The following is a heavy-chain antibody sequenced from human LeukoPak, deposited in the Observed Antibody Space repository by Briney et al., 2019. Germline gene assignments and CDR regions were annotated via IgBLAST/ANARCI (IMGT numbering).Heavy chain of an antibody. Sequence: GGSLRLSCAASGFTFSSYAMSWVRQAPGKGLEWVSAISGSGGSTYYADSVKGRFTISRDNSKNTLYPQMNSLRAADTAVYYCAKDRTLYGDYLDYWGQGTLVTVSS. D-gene: IGHD4-17*01. CDR1: GFTFSSYA. CDR3: AKDRTLYGDYLDY. J-gene: IGHJ4*02. CDR2: ISGSGGST. V-gene: IGHV3-23*01.